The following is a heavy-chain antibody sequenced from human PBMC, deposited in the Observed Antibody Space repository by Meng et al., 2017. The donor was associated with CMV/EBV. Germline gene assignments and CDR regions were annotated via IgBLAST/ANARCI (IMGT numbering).Heavy chain of an antibody. Sequence: SVKVSCKASGGTFSSYAISWVRQAPGQGLEWMGGIIPIFGTANYAQKFQGRVTITTDESTSTAYMELSSLRSEDTAVYYCARIVGDPTFTSPNGGMDVWGQGTTVTVSS. CDR1: GGTFSSYA. J-gene: IGHJ6*02. D-gene: IGHD5-12*01. CDR2: IIPIFGTA. V-gene: IGHV1-69*05. CDR3: ARIVGDPTFTSPNGGMDV.